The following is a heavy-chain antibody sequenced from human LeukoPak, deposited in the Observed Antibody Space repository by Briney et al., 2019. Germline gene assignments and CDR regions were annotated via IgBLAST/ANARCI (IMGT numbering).Heavy chain of an antibody. J-gene: IGHJ4*02. V-gene: IGHV4-38-2*02. CDR3: ARDHGDFDFDY. CDR2: IYHSGST. D-gene: IGHD4-17*01. CDR1: GYYISSGYF. Sequence: SETLSLTCSVSGYYISSGYFWGWIRQPPGKGLEWIGNIYHSGSTNYSPSLNSRVTISVDTSKNQFSLKLNSVTAADTAVYYCARDHGDFDFDYWGQGTLVTVSS.